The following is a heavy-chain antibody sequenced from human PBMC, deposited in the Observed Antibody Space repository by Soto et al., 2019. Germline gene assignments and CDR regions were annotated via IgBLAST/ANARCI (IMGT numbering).Heavy chain of an antibody. CDR2: IYWDDDK. CDR3: AHTHSSSPEDGFDV. J-gene: IGHJ3*01. D-gene: IGHD6-6*01. Sequence: QITLKESGHTLVKPTQMLTLTCTFSGFSLNTRGVGVGWIRQPPGGALEWLALIYWDDDKRYSPSLRSRLNITKDTSKNPAVLTMTTMEPLDTGTYYCAHTHSSSPEDGFDVWGQGTRVTVSS. V-gene: IGHV2-5*02. CDR1: GFSLNTRGVG.